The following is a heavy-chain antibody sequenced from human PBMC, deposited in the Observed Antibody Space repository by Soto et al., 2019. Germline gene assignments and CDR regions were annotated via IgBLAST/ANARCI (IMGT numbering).Heavy chain of an antibody. J-gene: IGHJ4*02. CDR1: GFTFSSYA. Sequence: PGESLKISCAASGFTFSSYAMHWVRQAPGKGLEWAAVISYDGSNKYYADSVKGRFTISRDNSKNTLYLQMNSLRAEDTAVYYCARDYSSGWPFDYWGQGTLVTVSS. D-gene: IGHD6-19*01. V-gene: IGHV3-30-3*01. CDR2: ISYDGSNK. CDR3: ARDYSSGWPFDY.